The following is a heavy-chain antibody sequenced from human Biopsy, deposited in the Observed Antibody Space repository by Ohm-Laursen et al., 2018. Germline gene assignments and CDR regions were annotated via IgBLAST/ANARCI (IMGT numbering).Heavy chain of an antibody. J-gene: IGHJ4*02. CDR3: ARSLWPEDY. Sequence: SLRLSCAASGFSVSSYDMNWVRLAPGKGLEWVANINQDGSVKNYVDSVKGRFTISRDNAENSVYLQMSSLRSEDTAVYYCARSLWPEDYWGQGTLVTVSS. CDR1: GFSVSSYD. V-gene: IGHV3-7*01. CDR2: INQDGSVK. D-gene: IGHD2-21*01.